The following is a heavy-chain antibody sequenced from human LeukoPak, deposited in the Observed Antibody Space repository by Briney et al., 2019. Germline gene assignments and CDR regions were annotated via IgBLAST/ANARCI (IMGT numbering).Heavy chain of an antibody. CDR2: IGPNGGDA. J-gene: IGHJ2*01. Sequence: GGSLRLSCSASGFTFSNYAMNWFRQAPGKGLEYVSVIGPNGGDAYYADSVKGRFAISRDNSKNTLYLQMSSLRAEDTAVYYCAKGRPTTLGYCGRSICADWYFDLWGRGTLLSVSS. CDR3: AKGRPTTLGYCGRSICADWYFDL. V-gene: IGHV3-64D*06. D-gene: IGHD2-2*01. CDR1: GFTFSNYA.